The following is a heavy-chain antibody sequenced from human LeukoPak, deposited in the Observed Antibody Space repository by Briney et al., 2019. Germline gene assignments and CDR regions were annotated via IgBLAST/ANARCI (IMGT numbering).Heavy chain of an antibody. CDR2: IYPDDSDT. D-gene: IGHD2-8*01. J-gene: IGHJ6*03. CDR1: GYSFTSYW. V-gene: IGHV5-51*01. CDR3: ARHGHCTNGVCYSNYYYYMDV. Sequence: LGESLKISCKGSGYSFTSYWIGWVRQMPGKGLEWMGIIYPDDSDTRYSPSFEGQVIISVDKSISTAYLQWSSLKASVTATYYCARHGHCTNGVCYSNYYYYMDVWGKGTTVTVSS.